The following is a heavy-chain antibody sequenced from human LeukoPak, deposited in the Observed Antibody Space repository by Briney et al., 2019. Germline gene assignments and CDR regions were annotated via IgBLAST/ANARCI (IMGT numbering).Heavy chain of an antibody. J-gene: IGHJ3*02. D-gene: IGHD3-22*01. V-gene: IGHV4-38-2*02. CDR1: GYSISSSYY. Sequence: SETLSLTCTVSGYSISSSYYWGWIRQPPGKGLEWIGSIWYSGSPYYNPSLKSRVTISADMSKNQFSLKLSSVTAADTAVYYCASATVNDAFDIWGQGTMVTVSS. CDR3: ASATVNDAFDI. CDR2: IWYSGSP.